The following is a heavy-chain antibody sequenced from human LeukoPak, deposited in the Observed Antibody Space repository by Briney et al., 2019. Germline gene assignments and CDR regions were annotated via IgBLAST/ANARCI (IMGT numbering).Heavy chain of an antibody. CDR2: IYDSAYT. CDR1: GGSTSTYY. CDR3: ARELGSSYAYGMDV. V-gene: IGHV4-59*01. D-gene: IGHD3-10*01. J-gene: IGHJ6*02. Sequence: PSETLSLTCTVSGGSTSTYYYWTWIRQPPGKGLEWIGYIYDSAYTKYNPSLKSRVTISVDTSKNQFSLELTSVTAADTAVYYCARELGSSYAYGMDVWGQGTTVTVSS.